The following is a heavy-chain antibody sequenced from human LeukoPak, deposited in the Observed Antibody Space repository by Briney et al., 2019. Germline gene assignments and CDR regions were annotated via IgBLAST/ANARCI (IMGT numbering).Heavy chain of an antibody. Sequence: GPSVKVSCKASGYTFTSSYMHWVRQAPGQGLEWGGIINPGGGTTIYAQIFQGRVTMTRDTSTSTVYMELSSLRSEDTAVYYCARQRGGQYEDAFDIWGQGTMVTVSS. V-gene: IGHV1-46*01. D-gene: IGHD2-8*01. J-gene: IGHJ3*02. CDR2: INPGGGTT. CDR1: GYTFTSSY. CDR3: ARQRGGQYEDAFDI.